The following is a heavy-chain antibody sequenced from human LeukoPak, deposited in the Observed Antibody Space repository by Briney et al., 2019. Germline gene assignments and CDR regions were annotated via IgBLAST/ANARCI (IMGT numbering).Heavy chain of an antibody. CDR2: INTHSGGT. J-gene: IGHJ4*02. CDR3: ARSRISAPVDY. CDR1: GYTFTDYY. D-gene: IGHD6-6*01. Sequence: GASVKVSCKASGYTFTDYYMHWVRQAPGQGREWMGWINTHSGGTSYAQKFQGRVTMTRDTSISTGFMELKSLGSDDTAVYYCARSRISAPVDYWCQGTMVTVSS. V-gene: IGHV1-2*02.